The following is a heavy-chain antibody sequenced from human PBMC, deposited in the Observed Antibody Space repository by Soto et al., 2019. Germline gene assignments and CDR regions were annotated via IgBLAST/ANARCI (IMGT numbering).Heavy chain of an antibody. J-gene: IGHJ4*02. CDR1: GYTFTNYG. Sequence: QVQLVQSGAEVKKPGASVKVSCKASGYTFTNYGINWVRQASGQGLEWMGWMNPNSGNTGYAQKFQGRVTMTRNTSISTAYMELSSLGSEDTAVYYCARAPPESGFDYWGPGTLVTVSS. V-gene: IGHV1-8*01. D-gene: IGHD3-10*01. CDR2: MNPNSGNT. CDR3: ARAPPESGFDY.